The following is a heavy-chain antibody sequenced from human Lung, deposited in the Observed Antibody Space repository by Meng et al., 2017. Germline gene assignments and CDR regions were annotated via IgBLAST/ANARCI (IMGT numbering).Heavy chain of an antibody. V-gene: IGHV2-5*02. CDR1: WFSLSTSGVG. J-gene: IGHJ4*02. CDR2: IYWDDDK. Sequence: PLKESVPQLVKPTQTLTLTCTFSWFSLSTSGVGVGWIRQPPGKALEWLALIYWDDDKRYSPSLKSRLTITKDTSKNQVVLTMTNMDPVDTATYYCAHIVLYDSYDYWGQGTLVTVSS. D-gene: IGHD3-22*01. CDR3: AHIVLYDSYDY.